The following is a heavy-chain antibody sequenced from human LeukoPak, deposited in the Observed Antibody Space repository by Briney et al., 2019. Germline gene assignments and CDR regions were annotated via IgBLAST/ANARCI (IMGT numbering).Heavy chain of an antibody. Sequence: GGSLRLSCAASGFTVSRNYMSWVRQAPGKGLEWVSVIYSGGSTYYADSVKGRFTISRHNSKNTLYLQMNSLRAEDTAVYYCARAPEWLIFDYWGQGTLVTVSS. CDR3: ARAPEWLIFDY. CDR1: GFTVSRNY. V-gene: IGHV3-53*04. D-gene: IGHD6-19*01. CDR2: IYSGGST. J-gene: IGHJ4*02.